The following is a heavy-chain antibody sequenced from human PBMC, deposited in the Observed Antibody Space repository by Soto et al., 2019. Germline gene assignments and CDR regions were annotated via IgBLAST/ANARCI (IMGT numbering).Heavy chain of an antibody. CDR1: GFTFGDYA. CDR3: TSGPYCSSSSCYRGDYYYYYGLDV. Sequence: QTGGSLRLSCTTSGFTFGDYAVSWVRQAAGKGLEWVAFIRSEAFGGTTEYAASVKGRFTISRDDSKSIAYLQMNSLKTEDTAVYFCTSGPYCSSSSCYRGDYYYYYGLDVWGQGTTVTVSS. J-gene: IGHJ6*02. D-gene: IGHD2-2*02. V-gene: IGHV3-49*04. CDR2: IRSEAFGGTT.